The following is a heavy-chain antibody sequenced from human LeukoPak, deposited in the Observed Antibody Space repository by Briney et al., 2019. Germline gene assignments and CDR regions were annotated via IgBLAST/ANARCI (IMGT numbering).Heavy chain of an antibody. D-gene: IGHD6-13*01. J-gene: IGHJ5*02. V-gene: IGHV3-30*03. CDR1: GFTFSSYG. CDR2: ISYDGSNK. CDR3: ARGRPYSSSWFDP. Sequence: PGGSLRLSCAASGFTFSSYGMHWVRQAPGKGLEWVAVISYDGSNKYYADSVKGRFTISRDNSKNTLYLQMNSLRAEDTAVYYCARGRPYSSSWFDPWGQGTLVTVSS.